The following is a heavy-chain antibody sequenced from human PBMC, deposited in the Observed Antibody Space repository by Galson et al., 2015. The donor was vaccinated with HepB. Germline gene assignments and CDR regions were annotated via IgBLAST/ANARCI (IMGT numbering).Heavy chain of an antibody. J-gene: IGHJ6*02. CDR1: GGTFSSYA. Sequence: SVKVSCKASGGTFSSYAISWVRQAPGQGLEWMGGIIPIFGTANYAQNFQGRVTITADESTSTAYMELSSLRSEDTAVYYCARAVDHYYGSGSYPYGMDVWGQGTTVTVSS. CDR3: ARAVDHYYGSGSYPYGMDV. CDR2: IIPIFGTA. D-gene: IGHD3-10*01. V-gene: IGHV1-69*13.